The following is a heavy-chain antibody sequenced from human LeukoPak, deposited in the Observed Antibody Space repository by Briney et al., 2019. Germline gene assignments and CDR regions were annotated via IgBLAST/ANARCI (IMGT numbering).Heavy chain of an antibody. J-gene: IGHJ5*02. CDR1: GFTFSNYW. Sequence: SGGSLRLSCAASGFTFSNYWMHWVRRAPGKGLQWVSRVNSDGSSTMYADSVKGRFTISRDNAKNTLYLQMNSLRADDTAVYYCVRDPARSNWFDPWGQGTLVTVSS. V-gene: IGHV3-74*03. CDR2: VNSDGSST. CDR3: VRDPARSNWFDP.